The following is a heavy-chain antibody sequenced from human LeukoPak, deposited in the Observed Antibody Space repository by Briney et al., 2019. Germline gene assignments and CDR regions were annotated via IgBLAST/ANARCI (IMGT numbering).Heavy chain of an antibody. V-gene: IGHV3-21*04. CDR3: ARLIGGTLVRGVLNWFDP. Sequence: GGSLRLSCAASGFTFSSYSMNWVRQAPGKGLEWVSSISTSNYIYYADSVKGRFTISRDNSKNTLYLQMNSLGAEDTAVYYCARLIGGTLVRGVLNWFDPWGQGTLVTVSS. D-gene: IGHD3-10*01. J-gene: IGHJ5*02. CDR1: GFTFSSYS. CDR2: ISTSNYI.